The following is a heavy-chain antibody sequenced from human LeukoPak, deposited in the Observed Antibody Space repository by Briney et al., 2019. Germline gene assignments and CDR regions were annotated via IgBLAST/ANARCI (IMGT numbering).Heavy chain of an antibody. V-gene: IGHV1-8*01. CDR1: GYTFTSYD. CDR2: MNPNSGNT. D-gene: IGHD3-10*01. CDR3: ARRYYYGSGSYYPNDY. Sequence: ASVKVSCKASGYTFTSYDINWVRQATGQGLEWMGWMNPNSGNTGYAQKFQGRVTMTRNTFISTAYMELSSLRSEDTAVYYCARRYYYGSGSYYPNDYWGQGTLVTVSS. J-gene: IGHJ4*02.